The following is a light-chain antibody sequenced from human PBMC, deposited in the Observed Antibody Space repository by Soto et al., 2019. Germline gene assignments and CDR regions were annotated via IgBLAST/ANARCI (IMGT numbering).Light chain of an antibody. CDR1: QSVSSSY. Sequence: EIVLTQSPGTLSLSPGERATLSCRASQSVSSSYLAWYQQKPGQAPRLLIYGASSRATGIPDRFSGSGSGTDFTLTISRLEPEDFAVYYCQQYGSSPGFTFGPGTKEDIE. CDR2: GAS. CDR3: QQYGSSPGFT. J-gene: IGKJ3*01. V-gene: IGKV3-20*01.